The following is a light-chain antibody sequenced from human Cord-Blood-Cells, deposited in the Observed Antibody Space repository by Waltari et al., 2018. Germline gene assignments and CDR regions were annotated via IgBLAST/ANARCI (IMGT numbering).Light chain of an antibody. CDR1: KLGDKY. Sequence: SYELTQPPSVSVSPGQTASITCSGDKLGDKYACWYQQKPGQSPVLVICQDSKRPSGIPERFSGSNSGNTATLTISGTQAMDEADYYCQAWDSSFWVFGGGTKLTVL. V-gene: IGLV3-1*01. CDR2: QDS. CDR3: QAWDSSFWV. J-gene: IGLJ3*02.